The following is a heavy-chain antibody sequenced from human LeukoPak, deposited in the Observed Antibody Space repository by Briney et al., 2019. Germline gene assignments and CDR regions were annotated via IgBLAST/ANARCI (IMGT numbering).Heavy chain of an antibody. CDR2: IYYSGST. J-gene: IGHJ6*03. CDR3: ARIMGIAVAGPTGRYMDV. D-gene: IGHD6-19*01. CDR1: GGSISSYY. Sequence: LETLSLTCTVSGGSISSYYWSWIRQPPGKGLEWIGYIYYSGSTNYNSSLKSRVTISVDTSKNQFSLKLCSVTAADTAVYYCARIMGIAVAGPTGRYMDVWGKGTPV. V-gene: IGHV4-59*01.